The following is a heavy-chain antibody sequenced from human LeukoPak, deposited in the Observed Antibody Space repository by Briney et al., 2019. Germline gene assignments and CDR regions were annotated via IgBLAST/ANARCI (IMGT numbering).Heavy chain of an antibody. CDR2: ISSSTNTI. CDR1: GFIFSTYS. V-gene: IGHV3-48*04. J-gene: IGHJ6*03. CDR3: ARDHAFSYYYYMDV. Sequence: GGSLRLSCAASGFIFSTYSMNWVRQAPGKGLEWVSYISSSTNTIYYADSVKGRFTISRDNAKNSLYLQMNSLRAEDTAVYYCARDHAFSYYYYMDVWGKGTTVTVSS. D-gene: IGHD3-3*01.